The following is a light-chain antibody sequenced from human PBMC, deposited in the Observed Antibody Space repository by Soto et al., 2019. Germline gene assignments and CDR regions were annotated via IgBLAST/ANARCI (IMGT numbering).Light chain of an antibody. CDR2: DVT. J-gene: IGLJ1*01. CDR3: ITVAADDNNLYV. Sequence: QSALTQPPSASGSPGQSVTISCTGTSSDVGRYNFVSWYQQHPGKAPKLMIFDVTNRPSGVYVRFSGSKSGNTASLTISGLPAEDEAVYDCITVAADDNNLYVVGSG. CDR1: SSDVGRYNF. V-gene: IGLV2-8*01.